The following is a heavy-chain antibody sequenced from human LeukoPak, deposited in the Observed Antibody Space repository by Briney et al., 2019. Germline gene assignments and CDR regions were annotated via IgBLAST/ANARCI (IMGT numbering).Heavy chain of an antibody. CDR2: IWYDGSNK. CDR1: GFTFSSYG. Sequence: GRSLRLSWAASGFTFSSYGMHWVRQAPGKGLEWVAVIWYDGSNKYYADSVKGRFTISRDNSKNTLYLQMNSLRAEDTAVYYCAKRNSDGDYVDYWGQGTLVTVTS. J-gene: IGHJ4*02. CDR3: AKRNSDGDYVDY. V-gene: IGHV3-33*06. D-gene: IGHD4-17*01.